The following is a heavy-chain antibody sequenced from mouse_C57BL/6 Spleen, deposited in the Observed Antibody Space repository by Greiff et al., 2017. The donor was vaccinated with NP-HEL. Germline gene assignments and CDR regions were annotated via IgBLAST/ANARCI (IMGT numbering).Heavy chain of an antibody. Sequence: VQLQQSGPELVKPGASVKISCKASGYTFTDYYMNWVKQSHGKSLEWIGDINPNNGGTSYNQKFKGKATLTVDKSSSTAYMELRSLTSEDSAVYYCARLPAPVYFDYWGQGTTLTVSS. CDR2: INPNNGGT. CDR1: GYTFTDYY. V-gene: IGHV1-26*01. J-gene: IGHJ2*01. CDR3: ARLPAPVYFDY.